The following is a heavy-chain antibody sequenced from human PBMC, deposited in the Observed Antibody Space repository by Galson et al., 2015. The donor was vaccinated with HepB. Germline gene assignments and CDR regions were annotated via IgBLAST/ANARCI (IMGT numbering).Heavy chain of an antibody. CDR2: ISHDGKNT. CDR1: GFTFSSHS. CDR3: VRERFAGWYEGYDY. V-gene: IGHV3-30*04. D-gene: IGHD6-19*01. J-gene: IGHJ4*02. Sequence: SLRLSCAASGFTFSSHSMHWVRQASGKGLEWVAVISHDGKNTYYAYSMKDRFTISRDNSRNTLHLQMNSLRDDDSAVYYCVRERFAGWYEGYDYWGQGILVIVSS.